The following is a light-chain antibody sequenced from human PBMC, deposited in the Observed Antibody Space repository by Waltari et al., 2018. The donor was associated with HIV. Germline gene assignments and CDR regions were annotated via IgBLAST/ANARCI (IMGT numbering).Light chain of an antibody. Sequence: SYELTQPPSVSVSPGQTAIITCSGDTLGAKYASWYQQRPGQSPVLVIYEDVKRPSGIPERFSGSNSGNTATLTISGTQAMDESDYYCQAWDSHNVIFGGGTKLTVL. CDR2: EDV. J-gene: IGLJ2*01. CDR1: TLGAKY. V-gene: IGLV3-1*01. CDR3: QAWDSHNVI.